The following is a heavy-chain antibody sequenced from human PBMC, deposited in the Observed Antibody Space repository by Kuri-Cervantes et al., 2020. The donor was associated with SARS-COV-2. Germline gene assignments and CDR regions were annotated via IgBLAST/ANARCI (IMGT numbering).Heavy chain of an antibody. V-gene: IGHV3-74*01. D-gene: IGHD6-13*01. CDR2: INSDGSST. CDR3: ERGIGIAAAGH. Sequence: GESLKISCAASGFTFSSYSMNGVRQAPGKGLVWVSRINSDGSSTSYADSVKGRFTMSRDNTKNTLYLQMNSLRAEDTAVYYCERGIGIAAAGHWGQGTLVTVSS. CDR1: GFTFSSYS. J-gene: IGHJ4*02.